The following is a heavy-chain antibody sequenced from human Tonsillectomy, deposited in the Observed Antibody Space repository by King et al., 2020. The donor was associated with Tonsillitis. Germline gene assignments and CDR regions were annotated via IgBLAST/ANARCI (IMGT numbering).Heavy chain of an antibody. CDR2: MSGSGDST. V-gene: IGHV3-23*04. D-gene: IGHD3-22*01. CDR3: ATQTFYYDNAALWD. J-gene: IGHJ4*02. Sequence: VQLVESGGGLVQPGGSLRLSCAASGFTFSSYAMSWVRQAPGKGLEWVSTMSGSGDSTSYADSVKGRFTISRDNSKNMLYLHMDSLRAQDTAVYYCATQTFYYDNAALWDWGQGTLVTVSS. CDR1: GFTFSSYA.